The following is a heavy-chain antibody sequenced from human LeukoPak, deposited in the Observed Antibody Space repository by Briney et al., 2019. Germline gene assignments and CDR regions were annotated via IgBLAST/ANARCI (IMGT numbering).Heavy chain of an antibody. J-gene: IGHJ5*02. D-gene: IGHD3-16*02. CDR2: IHPNTGNP. CDR1: GYTFTDYA. V-gene: IGHV7-4-1*02. CDR3: AKAYQSLGGLSLPDH. Sequence: ASVKVSCKASGYTFTDYAMNWVRQAPGQGLEWMGWIHPNTGNPTYAQGFTGRFVFSLDTSVGTTYLQISSLKAGDTAVYYCAKAYQSLGGLSLPDHWGQGTLVTVSS.